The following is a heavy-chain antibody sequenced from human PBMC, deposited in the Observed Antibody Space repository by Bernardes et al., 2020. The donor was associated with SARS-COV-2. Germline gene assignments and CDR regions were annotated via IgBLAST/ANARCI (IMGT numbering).Heavy chain of an antibody. J-gene: IGHJ6*02. V-gene: IGHV4-34*01. Sequence: SETLSLTCAVYGGSFSGYYWSWIRQPPGKGLEWIGEINHSGSTNYNPSLKSRVTISVDTSKNQFSLKLSSVTAADTAVYYCARVNYDFWSGHLGYGMDVWGQGTTVTVSS. CDR2: INHSGST. D-gene: IGHD3-3*01. CDR3: ARVNYDFWSGHLGYGMDV. CDR1: GGSFSGYY.